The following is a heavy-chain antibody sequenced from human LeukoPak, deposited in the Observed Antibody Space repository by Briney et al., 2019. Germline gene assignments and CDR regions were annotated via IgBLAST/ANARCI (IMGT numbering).Heavy chain of an antibody. Sequence: SGGSLRLSCAASGFTFSSYSMNWVRQAPGKGLEWVSYISSSSSTIYYADSVKGRFTISRDNAKNSLYLQMNSLRAEDTAAYYCARDTSGIAVAGGYFDYWGQGTLVTVSS. CDR3: ARDTSGIAVAGGYFDY. CDR1: GFTFSSYS. CDR2: ISSSSSTI. J-gene: IGHJ4*02. D-gene: IGHD6-19*01. V-gene: IGHV3-48*01.